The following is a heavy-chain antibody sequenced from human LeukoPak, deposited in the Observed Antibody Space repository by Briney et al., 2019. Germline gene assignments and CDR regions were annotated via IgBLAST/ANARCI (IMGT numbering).Heavy chain of an antibody. CDR3: ARLVATIGGYYFDY. CDR2: IYYSGST. V-gene: IGHV4-59*01. D-gene: IGHD5-12*01. J-gene: IGHJ4*02. CDR1: SDSISSYY. Sequence: PSETLSLTCTVSSDSISSYYWSWIRQPPGKGLEWIGYIYYSGSTNYNPSLKSRVTISVDTSKNQFSLKLSSVTAADTAVYYCARLVATIGGYYFDYWGQGTLVTVSS.